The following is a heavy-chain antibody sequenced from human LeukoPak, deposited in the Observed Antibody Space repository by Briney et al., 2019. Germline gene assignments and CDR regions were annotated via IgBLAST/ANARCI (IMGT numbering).Heavy chain of an antibody. D-gene: IGHD7-27*01. J-gene: IGHJ4*02. CDR1: GGTFSSYA. V-gene: IGHV1-69*05. CDR3: ARGLSWGSEEFDY. CDR2: IIPIVGTA. Sequence: SVKVSCKDSGGTFSSYAISWVRQAPGLGLEWMGRIIPIVGTANYAQKFQGRVTITTDESTSTAYMELSSLRSEDTAVYYCARGLSWGSEEFDYWGQGTLVTVSS.